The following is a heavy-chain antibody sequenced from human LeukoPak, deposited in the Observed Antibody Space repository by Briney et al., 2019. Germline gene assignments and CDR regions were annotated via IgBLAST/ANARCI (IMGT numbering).Heavy chain of an antibody. CDR3: ATATPYKLDY. D-gene: IGHD1-1*01. V-gene: IGHV4-61*02. CDR1: GGSISSGSYY. Sequence: SQTLSLTCTVSGGSISSGSYYWSWIRQPAGKGLEWIGRIYTSGSTNYNPSLKSRVTISVDTSKNQFSLKLSSVTAADTAVYYCATATPYKLDYWGQGTLVTVSS. CDR2: IYTSGST. J-gene: IGHJ4*02.